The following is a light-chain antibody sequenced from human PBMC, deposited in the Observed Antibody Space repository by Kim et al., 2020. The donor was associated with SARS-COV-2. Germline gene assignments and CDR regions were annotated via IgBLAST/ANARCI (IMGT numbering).Light chain of an antibody. CDR2: SNN. CDR3: AAWDDSLNVV. Sequence: PGPRVTISVSGSSSNIGSNTVNWYHQLPGTAPKLLIYSNNQRPSGVPDRFSGSKSGTSASLAIGGLQSEDEADYYCAAWDDSLNVVFGGGTQLTVL. CDR1: SSNIGSNT. V-gene: IGLV1-44*01. J-gene: IGLJ2*01.